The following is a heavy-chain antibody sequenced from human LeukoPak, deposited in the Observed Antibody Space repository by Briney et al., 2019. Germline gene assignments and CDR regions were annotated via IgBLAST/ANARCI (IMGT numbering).Heavy chain of an antibody. J-gene: IGHJ4*02. CDR2: IKEDGGEK. V-gene: IGHV3-7*01. CDR3: VLWFGDFDY. Sequence: GGSRRLSCAASGFTFSRDWMTWYRQAPGKGLEWVANIKEDGGEKYYVASVRGRFTISRDNAKSSLFLQMNSLRAEDTAVYYCVLWFGDFDYWGQGTLVTVSS. D-gene: IGHD3-10*01. CDR1: GFTFSRDW.